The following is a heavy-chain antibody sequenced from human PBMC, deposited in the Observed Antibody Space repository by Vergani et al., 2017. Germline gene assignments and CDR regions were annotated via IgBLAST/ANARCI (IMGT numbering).Heavy chain of an antibody. CDR1: GFTFSNFG. CDR2: IGKEGINT. V-gene: IGHV3-30*02. D-gene: IGHD2-21*02. CDR3: AKYLRDSSDGLPDS. Sequence: QVQLVESAGGVVQPGGYLRLSCAASGFTFSNFGMHWIRQATGKGLEWLAYIGKEGINTRYRDAVKGRFTVSRDNSKDILYLKMYSLRSEDTALYYCAKYLRDSSDGLPDSWGPGTLVIVSS. J-gene: IGHJ4*02.